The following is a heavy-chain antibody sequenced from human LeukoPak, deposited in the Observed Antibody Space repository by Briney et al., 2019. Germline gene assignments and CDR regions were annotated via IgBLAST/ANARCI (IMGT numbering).Heavy chain of an antibody. CDR3: ARDGDRAARSAFDI. CDR1: GFTVSDYY. J-gene: IGHJ3*02. Sequence: GGSLRLSCAASGFTVSDYYMSWIRQTPGKGLEWVSYISSSGSTIYYADSVKGRFTISRDNAKNSLYLQMNSLRAEDTAVYYCARDGDRAARSAFDIWGQGTMVTVSS. V-gene: IGHV3-11*01. D-gene: IGHD6-6*01. CDR2: ISSSGSTI.